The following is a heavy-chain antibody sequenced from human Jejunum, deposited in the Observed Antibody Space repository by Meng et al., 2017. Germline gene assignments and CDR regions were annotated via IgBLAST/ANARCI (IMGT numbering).Heavy chain of an antibody. CDR1: GGSFNNYY. V-gene: IGHV4-34*01. Sequence: QVQLQQWGAGLLKPSETLSLTCAIYGGSFNNYYWSWIRQPPGEGLEWIGEIHQSGSTNYNPSLKSRVTISVDSSKNQFFLDLSSVTAADTAVYYCANLSSSWSGADYWGQGTLVTVSS. CDR2: IHQSGST. CDR3: ANLSSSWSGADY. D-gene: IGHD6-13*01. J-gene: IGHJ4*02.